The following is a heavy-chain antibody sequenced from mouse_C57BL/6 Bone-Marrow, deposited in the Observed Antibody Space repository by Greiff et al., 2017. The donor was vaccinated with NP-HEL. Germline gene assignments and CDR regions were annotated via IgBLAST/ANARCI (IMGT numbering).Heavy chain of an antibody. Sequence: QVQLQQSGAELVRPGASVKLSCKASGYTFTDYYINWVKQRPGQGLEWIARIYPGSGNTYYNEKFKGKATLTAEKSSSTAYMQLSSLTSEDSAVYFCARWGYYYGSTLWYFDVWGTGTTVTVSS. J-gene: IGHJ1*03. CDR2: IYPGSGNT. CDR1: GYTFTDYY. V-gene: IGHV1-76*01. D-gene: IGHD1-1*01. CDR3: ARWGYYYGSTLWYFDV.